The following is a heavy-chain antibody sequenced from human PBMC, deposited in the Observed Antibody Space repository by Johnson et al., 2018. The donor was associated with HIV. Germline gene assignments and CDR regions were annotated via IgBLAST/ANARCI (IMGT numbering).Heavy chain of an antibody. D-gene: IGHD1-26*01. CDR2: INWNGGST. J-gene: IGHJ3*02. V-gene: IGHV3-20*04. CDR3: ARGSGSYYSNAFDI. CDR1: GFTFDDYG. Sequence: EVQLVESGGGVVRPGGSLRLSCAASGFTFDDYGMSWVRQALGKGLEWVSGINWNGGSTGYAYSVKGRFTISRDNAKNSLYLQINSLRAEDTALYCCARGSGSYYSNAFDIWGQGTMVTVSS.